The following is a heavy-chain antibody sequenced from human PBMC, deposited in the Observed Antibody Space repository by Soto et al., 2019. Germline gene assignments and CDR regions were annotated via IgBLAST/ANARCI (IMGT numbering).Heavy chain of an antibody. D-gene: IGHD4-17*01. CDR2: INHSGST. Sequence: PSETLSLTCAVYGGSFSGYYWSWIRQPPGKGLEWIGEINHSGSTNYNPSHKSRVTISVDTSKNQFSLKLSSVTAADTAVYYCARGGGPYGDYSRYWGQGTLVTVSS. CDR3: ARGGGPYGDYSRY. J-gene: IGHJ4*02. CDR1: GGSFSGYY. V-gene: IGHV4-34*01.